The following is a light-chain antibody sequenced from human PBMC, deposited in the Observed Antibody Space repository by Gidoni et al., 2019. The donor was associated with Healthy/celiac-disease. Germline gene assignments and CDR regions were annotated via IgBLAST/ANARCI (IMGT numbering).Light chain of an antibody. J-gene: IGKJ4*01. CDR2: DAS. V-gene: IGKV3-11*01. CDR3: QQRSNWFLT. Sequence: EIVLTQSPATLSLSPGERATRSCRASQSVSSYLAWYQQKPGQAPRLLIYDASNRATGIPARFSGSGSGTDFTLTISSLEPEDLAVYYCQQRSNWFLTFGGGTKVEIK. CDR1: QSVSSY.